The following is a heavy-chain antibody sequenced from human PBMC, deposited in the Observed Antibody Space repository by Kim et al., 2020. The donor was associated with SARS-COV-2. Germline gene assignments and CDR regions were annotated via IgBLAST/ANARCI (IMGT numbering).Heavy chain of an antibody. D-gene: IGHD5-18*01. CDR3: ARDGIQLWLSCWFDP. Sequence: QKFQGRVTVTADESTSTAYMELSSLRSEDTAVYYCARDGIQLWLSCWFDPWGQGTLVTVSS. J-gene: IGHJ5*02. V-gene: IGHV1-69*01.